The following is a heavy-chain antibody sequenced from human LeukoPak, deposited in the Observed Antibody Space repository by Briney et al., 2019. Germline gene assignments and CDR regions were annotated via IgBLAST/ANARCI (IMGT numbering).Heavy chain of an antibody. Sequence: ASVKVSCKASGYTFTSYAMHWVRQAPGQRLEWMGWINAGNGNTKYSQKFQGRVTITRDTSASTAYMELSSLRSEDTAVYYCARDRSGGSCYDYWGQGTLVTVSS. D-gene: IGHD2-15*01. CDR2: INAGNGNT. CDR1: GYTFTSYA. CDR3: ARDRSGGSCYDY. V-gene: IGHV1-3*01. J-gene: IGHJ4*02.